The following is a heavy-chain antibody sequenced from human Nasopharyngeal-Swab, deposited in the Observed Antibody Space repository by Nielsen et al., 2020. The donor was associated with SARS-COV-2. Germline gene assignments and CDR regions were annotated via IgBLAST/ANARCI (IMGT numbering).Heavy chain of an antibody. J-gene: IGHJ6*02. CDR3: ARDFLVTMLRGDYYFFAMDV. D-gene: IGHD3-10*01. V-gene: IGHV1-46*01. Sequence: ASVKVSCKASGYTFTRYYMHWVRQAPGQGLEWMGIINPSGGNTTYAQKFQGRVTMTRDTSTSTVYMELSSLRSGDTAMFYCARDFLVTMLRGDYYFFAMDVWGQGTTVTVSS. CDR2: INPSGGNT. CDR1: GYTFTRYY.